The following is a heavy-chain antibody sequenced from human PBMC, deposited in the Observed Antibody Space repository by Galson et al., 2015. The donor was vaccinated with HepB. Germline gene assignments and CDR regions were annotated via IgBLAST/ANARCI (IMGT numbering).Heavy chain of an antibody. CDR1: GFTFSTYS. CDR2: ISYDGNSK. D-gene: IGHD2-15*01. CDR3: AREKVATVLDAALDT. J-gene: IGHJ5*02. Sequence: SLRLSCAASGFTFSTYSMHWVRQAPGKGLEWVGVISYDGNSKYYGDSVRGRFTISRDNSKNTLYLEMNSLRTDDTAVYYCAREKVATVLDAALDTCGQESLVAASS. V-gene: IGHV3-30-3*01.